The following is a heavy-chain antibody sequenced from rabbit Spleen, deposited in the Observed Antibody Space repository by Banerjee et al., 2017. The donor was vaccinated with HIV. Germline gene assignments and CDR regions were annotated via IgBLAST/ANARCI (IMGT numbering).Heavy chain of an antibody. CDR3: ARDTGSSFSSYGMDL. J-gene: IGHJ6*01. V-gene: IGHV1S45*01. Sequence: QERLVESGEGLVKPEGSLKLSCTASGFSFNNNYVMCWVRQAPGKGLEWIACINAVTGKAVYASWAKGRFTFSKTSSTTVTLQMTSLTAADTATYFCARDTGSSFSSYGMDLWGPGTLVTVS. D-gene: IGHD8-1*01. CDR2: INAVTGKA. CDR1: GFSFNNNYV.